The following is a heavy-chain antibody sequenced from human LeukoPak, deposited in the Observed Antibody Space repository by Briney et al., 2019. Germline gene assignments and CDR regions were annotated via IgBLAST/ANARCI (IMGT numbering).Heavy chain of an antibody. CDR2: ISGSGGST. D-gene: IGHD1-26*01. J-gene: IGHJ4*02. Sequence: PGGSLRLSCAASGFTFSSYAMSWVRQAPGKGLEWVSAISGSGGSTYYADSVKGRFTISRDNAKNTLYLQMNSLRAEDTAVYYCAKDREKWELPTGFDYWGQGTLVTVSS. CDR1: GFTFSSYA. CDR3: AKDREKWELPTGFDY. V-gene: IGHV3-23*01.